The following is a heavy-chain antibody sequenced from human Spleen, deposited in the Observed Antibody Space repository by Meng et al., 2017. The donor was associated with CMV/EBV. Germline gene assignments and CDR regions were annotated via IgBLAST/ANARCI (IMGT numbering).Heavy chain of an antibody. CDR1: GYTFTSYG. D-gene: IGHD2-2*01. CDR2: ISAYNGNT. V-gene: IGHV1-18*01. CDR3: VRDMALTYCSSTSCPPHGFDP. Sequence: ASVKVSCKASGYTFTSYGISWVRQAPGQGLEWMGWISAYNGNTNYAQKLQGRVTMTTDTSTSTAYMELRSLRSDDTAVYYCVRDMALTYCSSTSCPPHGFDPWGQGTLVTVSS. J-gene: IGHJ5*02.